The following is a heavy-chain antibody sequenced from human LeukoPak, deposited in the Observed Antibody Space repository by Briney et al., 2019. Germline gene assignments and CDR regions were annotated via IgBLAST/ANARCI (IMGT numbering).Heavy chain of an antibody. D-gene: IGHD3-10*01. Sequence: TGESLKISCMGSGYSFTSYWIGWVRQMPGKGLEWMGIIYPGDSDTRYSPSFQGQVTISADKSISTAYLQWSSLKASDTAMYYCARHNAVRGVIITFPLPDYWGQGTLVTVSS. CDR3: ARHNAVRGVIITFPLPDY. CDR2: IYPGDSDT. J-gene: IGHJ4*02. CDR1: GYSFTSYW. V-gene: IGHV5-51*01.